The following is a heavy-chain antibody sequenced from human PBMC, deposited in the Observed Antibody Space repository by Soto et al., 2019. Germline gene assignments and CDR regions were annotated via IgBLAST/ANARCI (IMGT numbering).Heavy chain of an antibody. D-gene: IGHD3-10*01. V-gene: IGHV4-31*03. CDR1: GGSISSGGYY. CDR3: ARGGAMVRGIDYYYYGMDV. CDR2: IYYSGST. J-gene: IGHJ6*02. Sequence: QVQLQESGPGLVKPSQTLSLTCTVSGGSISSGGYYWSWIRQHPGKGLEWIGYIYYSGSTYYNPSLKRRVTISVDTSKNQFSLKLSSVTAADTAVYYCARGGAMVRGIDYYYYGMDVWGQGTTVTVSS.